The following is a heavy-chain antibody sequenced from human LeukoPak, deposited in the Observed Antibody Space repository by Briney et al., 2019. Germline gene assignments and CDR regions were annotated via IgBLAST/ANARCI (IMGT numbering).Heavy chain of an antibody. D-gene: IGHD3-22*01. CDR3: AGQYYDGSGSYYFDY. CDR1: GASISSSSYY. J-gene: IGHJ4*02. CDR2: IYHSGST. Sequence: SETLSLTCTVSGASISSSSYYWGWIRQPPGKGLEWIGEIYHSGSTNYNPSLKSRVTISVDKSKNQFSLNLSSVTAADTAVYYCAGQYYDGSGSYYFDYWGQGTLVTVSS. V-gene: IGHV4-39*07.